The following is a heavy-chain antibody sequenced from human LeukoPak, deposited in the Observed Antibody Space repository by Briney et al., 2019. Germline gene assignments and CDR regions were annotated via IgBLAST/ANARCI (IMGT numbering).Heavy chain of an antibody. CDR3: ARAALGYCSGGSCPRWFDP. Sequence: SETLSLTCTVSGGSISSYYWSWIRQPPGKGLEWIGEINHSGSTNYNPSLKSRVTISVDTSKNQFSLKLSSVTAADTAVYYCARAALGYCSGGSCPRWFDPWGQGTLVTVSS. V-gene: IGHV4-34*01. CDR2: INHSGST. J-gene: IGHJ5*02. CDR1: GGSISSYY. D-gene: IGHD2-15*01.